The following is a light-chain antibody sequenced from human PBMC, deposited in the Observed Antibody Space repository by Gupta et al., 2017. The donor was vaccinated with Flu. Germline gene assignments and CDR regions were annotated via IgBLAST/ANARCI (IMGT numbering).Light chain of an antibody. CDR1: NSNIGSNY. CDR3: AVWDDSLTGVV. Sequence: QSVLTQPPSASGNPGQRVTISCYGNNSNIGSNYVSWYQHLPGTAPRLLIYRNNRRPSGVPDRFSGSKSGSSASLAISGLRSEDESNYYCAVWDDSLTGVVFGGGTKLTVL. J-gene: IGLJ2*01. V-gene: IGLV1-47*01. CDR2: RNN.